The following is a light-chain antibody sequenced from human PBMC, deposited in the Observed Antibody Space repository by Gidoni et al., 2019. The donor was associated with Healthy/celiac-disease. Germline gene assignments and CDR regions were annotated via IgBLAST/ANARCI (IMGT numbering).Light chain of an antibody. Sequence: DIQMTQSPSSLSASVGDRVTITCQASQDISNYSNWYQQKPGKAPKLLIYAASNLETGVPSRFSGSGSGTDFTFTISSLQPEDIATYYCQQYDNLPITFGQXTRLEIK. V-gene: IGKV1-33*01. CDR3: QQYDNLPIT. J-gene: IGKJ5*01. CDR1: QDISNY. CDR2: AAS.